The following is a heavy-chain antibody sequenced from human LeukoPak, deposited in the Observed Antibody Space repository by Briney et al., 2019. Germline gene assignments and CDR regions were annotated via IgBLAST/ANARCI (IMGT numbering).Heavy chain of an antibody. CDR1: GYTFTGYY. V-gene: IGHV1-18*04. D-gene: IGHD2-2*01. Sequence: GASVKVSCKASGYTFTGYYMHWVRQAPGQGLEWMGWISGNNDNPNYGQKFQGRFTVTTDSSTSTAYMELRDLRSDDTAVYYCARDGTSTDDYWGQGTLVTVSS. CDR2: ISGNNDNP. CDR3: ARDGTSTDDY. J-gene: IGHJ4*02.